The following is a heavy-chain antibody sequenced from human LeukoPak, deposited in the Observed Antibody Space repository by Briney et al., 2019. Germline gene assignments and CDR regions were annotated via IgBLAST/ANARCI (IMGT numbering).Heavy chain of an antibody. J-gene: IGHJ6*03. CDR1: GGTFSSYA. D-gene: IGHD2-15*01. Sequence: SVKVSCKASGGTFSSYAISWVRQAPGQGLEWMGGIIPIFGTANYAQKFQGRVTITADESTSTAYMELSSLRSEDTAVYYCARVVAARTYYYYYYMDAWGKGTTVTVSS. V-gene: IGHV1-69*13. CDR2: IIPIFGTA. CDR3: ARVVAARTYYYYYYMDA.